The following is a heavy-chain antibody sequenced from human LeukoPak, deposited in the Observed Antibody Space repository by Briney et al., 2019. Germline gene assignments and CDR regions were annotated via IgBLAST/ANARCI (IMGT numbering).Heavy chain of an antibody. D-gene: IGHD3-10*01. V-gene: IGHV3-7*03. CDR3: AKDMAGFGTALGAFDI. Sequence: GGSLRLSCAASGFTFSSYWMSWVRQAPGKGLEWVANIKQDGSEKYYVDSVKGRFTISRDNSKNTLYLQMNSLRAEDTAVYYCAKDMAGFGTALGAFDIWGQGTMVTVSS. CDR2: IKQDGSEK. CDR1: GFTFSSYW. J-gene: IGHJ3*02.